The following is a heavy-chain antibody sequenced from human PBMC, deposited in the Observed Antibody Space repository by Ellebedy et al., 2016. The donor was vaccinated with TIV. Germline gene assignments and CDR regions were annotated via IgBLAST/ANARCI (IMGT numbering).Heavy chain of an antibody. J-gene: IGHJ4*02. CDR3: YSGGY. V-gene: IGHV3-21*01. Sequence: GGSLRLSXAASGFTFNYYGMQWVRQAPGKGLEWVSSISSDSSYIYYADSVKGRFTISRDNAKNSLYLQMNSLRAEDTAVYYTYSGGYWGQGTLVTVSS. CDR2: ISSDSSYI. CDR1: GFTFNYYG. D-gene: IGHD1-26*01.